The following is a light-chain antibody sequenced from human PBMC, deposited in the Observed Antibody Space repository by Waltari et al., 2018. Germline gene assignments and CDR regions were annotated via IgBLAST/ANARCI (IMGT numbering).Light chain of an antibody. CDR1: SSNIGSNT. CDR3: AAWDDSLNVVV. CDR2: SNN. V-gene: IGLV1-44*01. J-gene: IGLJ2*01. Sequence: QPVLTQPPSASATPGQTVTISCSGSSSNIGSNTVHWYQQHPGTAPKLLIYSNNQRPSGVPDRFSGSKSGTSASLAISGLQSEDEADYYCAAWDDSLNVVVFGGGTKLTVL.